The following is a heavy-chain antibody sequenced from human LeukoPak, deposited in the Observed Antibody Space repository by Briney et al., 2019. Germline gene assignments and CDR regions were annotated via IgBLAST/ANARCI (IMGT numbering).Heavy chain of an antibody. Sequence: PGGSPRLSCAASGFTFSTYNMNWVRQAPGKGLEWVSSISSSSNYIYYADSVKGRFTISRDNAKNSLYLQMNSLRAEDTDVYYCARDVGASAPDAFDIWGQGTMVIVSS. CDR3: ARDVGASAPDAFDI. V-gene: IGHV3-21*01. CDR2: ISSSSNYI. CDR1: GFTFSTYN. J-gene: IGHJ3*02. D-gene: IGHD1-26*01.